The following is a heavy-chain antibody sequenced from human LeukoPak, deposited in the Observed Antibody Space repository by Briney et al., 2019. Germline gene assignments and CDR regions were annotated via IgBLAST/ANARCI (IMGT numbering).Heavy chain of an antibody. Sequence: PGESLKISCQGFGFSFATYWIAWVRQRPGKGLEWMGIIYPGDSDTRYSPSFQGQVTISADKSISTASLQWSGLKASDTAMYYCARHSSSGPNWFDPWGQGTLVSVSS. CDR2: IYPGDSDT. J-gene: IGHJ5*02. V-gene: IGHV5-51*01. CDR1: GFSFATYW. D-gene: IGHD2-8*02. CDR3: ARHSSSGPNWFDP.